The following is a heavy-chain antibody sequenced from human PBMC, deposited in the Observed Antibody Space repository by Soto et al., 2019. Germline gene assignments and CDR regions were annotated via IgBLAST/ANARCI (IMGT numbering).Heavy chain of an antibody. D-gene: IGHD5-18*01. CDR3: ARVPDTATLSYYYGMDV. J-gene: IGHJ6*01. CDR1: GGSISSSSYY. Sequence: PSETLSLTCTVSGGSISSSSYYWGWIRQPPGKGLEWIGSIYYSGSTYYDPSLKSRVTISVDTSKNQFSLKLSSVTAADTAVYYCARVPDTATLSYYYGMDVWGQGTTVSVS. CDR2: IYYSGST. V-gene: IGHV4-39*01.